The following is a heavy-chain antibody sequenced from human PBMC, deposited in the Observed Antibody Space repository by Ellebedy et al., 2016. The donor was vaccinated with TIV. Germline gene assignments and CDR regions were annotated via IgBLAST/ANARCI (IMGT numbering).Heavy chain of an antibody. CDR3: ARVVVVPAAMVDNWFDP. CDR1: GYTFTSYD. D-gene: IGHD2-2*01. Sequence: ASVKVSXXASGYTFTSYDINWVRQATGQGLEWMGWISAYNGNTNYAQKLQGRVTMTTDTSTSTAYMELRSLRSDDTAVYYCARVVVVPAAMVDNWFDPWGQGTLVTVSS. CDR2: ISAYNGNT. J-gene: IGHJ5*02. V-gene: IGHV1-18*01.